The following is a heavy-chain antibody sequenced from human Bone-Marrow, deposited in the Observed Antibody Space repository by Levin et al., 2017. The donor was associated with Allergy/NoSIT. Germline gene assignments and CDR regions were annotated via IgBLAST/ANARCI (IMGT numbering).Heavy chain of an antibody. V-gene: IGHV1-2*02. CDR1: GYTFTASY. J-gene: IGHJ6*02. D-gene: IGHD5-18*01. CDR2: INPDSGDT. CDR3: AREKGEYSFGFYYSNYGMDV. Sequence: GESLKISCKASGYTFTASYMHWVRQAPGQGLEWMGWINPDSGDTKYAQKFQGRVTLTMDTSINTVYLELSRLTSDDTAVYFCAREKGEYSFGFYYSNYGMDVWGQGTTITVSS.